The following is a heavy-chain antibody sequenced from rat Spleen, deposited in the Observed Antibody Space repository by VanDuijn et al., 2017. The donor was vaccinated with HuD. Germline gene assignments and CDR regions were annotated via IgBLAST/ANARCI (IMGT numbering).Heavy chain of an antibody. J-gene: IGHJ4*01. CDR3: TRSPYNNYVMDA. Sequence: QVQLKESGPGLVQPSQTLSLTCTVSGFSLTSYTVSWVRQPPGKGLEWIAAISSGGNTYYNSALKSRLSISRDTSKNQVFLKMNSLQTDDTAIYYCTRSPYNNYVMDAWGQGASVTVSS. D-gene: IGHD1-10*01. V-gene: IGHV2-6*01. CDR1: GFSLTSYT. CDR2: ISSGGNT.